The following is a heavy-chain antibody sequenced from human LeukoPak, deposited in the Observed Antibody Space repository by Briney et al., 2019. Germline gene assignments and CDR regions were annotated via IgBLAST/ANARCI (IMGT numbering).Heavy chain of an antibody. V-gene: IGHV3-43*02. CDR3: AKESGKFDY. Sequence: PGGSLTLSCVASGLNFHDSAMHWVRQAPGKGLEWVSLISADGGITFSADSVKGRFSISRDNSKNSLYLQMNSLRSEDTAMYYCAKESGKFDYWGQGTLVAVSS. CDR2: ISADGGIT. J-gene: IGHJ4*02. CDR1: GLNFHDSA.